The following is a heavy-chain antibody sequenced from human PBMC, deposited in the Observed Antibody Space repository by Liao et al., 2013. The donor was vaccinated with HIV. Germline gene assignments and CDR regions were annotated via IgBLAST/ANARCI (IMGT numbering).Heavy chain of an antibody. CDR2: INHSGGT. V-gene: IGHV4-34*01. CDR1: GGSFSGYY. Sequence: QVHLQQWGAGLLKPSETLSLTCAVYGGSFSGYYWSWIRQSPGKGLEWIGEINHSGGTKYSPSLKSRVTISVDTSKNQFSLKLSSVTAADTAVYFCARGITVVPQGYYYMDVWGKGTPVTVSS. CDR3: ARGITVVPQGYYYMDV. J-gene: IGHJ6*03. D-gene: IGHD3-10*01.